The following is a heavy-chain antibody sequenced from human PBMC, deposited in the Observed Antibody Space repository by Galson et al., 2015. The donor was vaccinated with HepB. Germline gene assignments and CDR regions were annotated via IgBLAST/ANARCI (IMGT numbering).Heavy chain of an antibody. V-gene: IGHV3-15*01. Sequence: LRLSCAASGFTFSNAWMSWVRQAPGKGLEWVGRIKSKTDGGTTDYAAPVKGRFTISRDDSKNTLYLQMNSLKTEDTAVYYCTTGTYYYYYYMDVWGKGTTVTVSS. CDR1: GFTFSNAW. CDR3: TTGTYYYYYYMDV. CDR2: IKSKTDGGTT. J-gene: IGHJ6*03.